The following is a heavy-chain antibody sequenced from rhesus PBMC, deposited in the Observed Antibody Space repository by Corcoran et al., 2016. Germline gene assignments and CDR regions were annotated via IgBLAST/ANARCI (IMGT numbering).Heavy chain of an antibody. J-gene: IGHJ4*01. CDR3: ARVGYSYSYFDY. Sequence: QVQLQESGPGLVKPSETLSLTCAVPGYSISSGSGWGWIRLPPGKGLEWIGQIYGGSGSTYYNPSLKSRVTVSKDTSKNQFSLKLSSVTAADTAVYYCARVGYSYSYFDYWGQGVLVTVSS. V-gene: IGHV4-127*01. D-gene: IGHD5-12*01. CDR1: GYSISSGSG. CDR2: IYGGSGST.